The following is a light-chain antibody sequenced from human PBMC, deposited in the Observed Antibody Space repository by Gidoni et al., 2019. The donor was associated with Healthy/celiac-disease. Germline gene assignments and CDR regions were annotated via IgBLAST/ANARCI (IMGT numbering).Light chain of an antibody. CDR3: QQYYSTLLT. V-gene: IGKV4-1*01. Sequence: DIVMTQSPDSLAVSLGERATINCKSSQSVLYSSNNKKYLAWYQQKPGQPPKLLMYWASTRESGVPDRFSGSGSGTDFTLTISSLQAEDVAVYYCQQYYSTLLTFGGGTKVEIK. CDR2: WAS. CDR1: QSVLYSSNNKKY. J-gene: IGKJ4*01.